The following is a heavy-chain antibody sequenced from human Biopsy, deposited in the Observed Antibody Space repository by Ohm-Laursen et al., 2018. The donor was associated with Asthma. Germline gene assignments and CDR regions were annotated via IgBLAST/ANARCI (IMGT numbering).Heavy chain of an antibody. CDR2: IWFDGSNK. D-gene: IGHD3-10*01. V-gene: IGHV3-33*01. CDR1: GFTFGSYG. J-gene: IGHJ4*02. CDR3: GRERSYMVDY. Sequence: SLRLSCAASGFTFGSYGLHWVRQAPGKGLEWVADIWFDGSNKHYADSVKGRFTISRDNSKNTLYLQMNSLGAEDTALYYCGRERSYMVDYWGQGTLVIVSS.